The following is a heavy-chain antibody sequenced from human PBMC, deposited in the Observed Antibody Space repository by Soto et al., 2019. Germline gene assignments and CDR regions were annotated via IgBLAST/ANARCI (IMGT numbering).Heavy chain of an antibody. J-gene: IGHJ6*02. CDR2: ISYDGSNK. D-gene: IGHD4-17*01. CDR3: AKVPFHDYGDYGQLYYYYYGMDV. CDR1: GFTFSSYG. V-gene: IGHV3-30*18. Sequence: GGSLRLSCAASGFTFSSYGMHWVRQAPGKGLEWVAVISYDGSNKYYADSVKGRFTISRDNSKNTLYLQMNSLRAEDTAVYYCAKVPFHDYGDYGQLYYYYYGMDVWGQGTTVTVSS.